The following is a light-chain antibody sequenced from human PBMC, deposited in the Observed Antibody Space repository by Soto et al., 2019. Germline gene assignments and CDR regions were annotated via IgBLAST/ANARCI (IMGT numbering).Light chain of an antibody. Sequence: IVLELTRAAECGSRGESASRSCRASQSIGSAIAWYHQRSGQAPRLLIFDASIRVPTTPARFSGSVSGTDFTLACGRRNSEDIVVYFCRHYAERLRKCGRGTKVDIK. CDR2: DAS. J-gene: IGKJ1*01. CDR3: RHYAERLRK. V-gene: IGKV3-15*01. CDR1: QSIGSA.